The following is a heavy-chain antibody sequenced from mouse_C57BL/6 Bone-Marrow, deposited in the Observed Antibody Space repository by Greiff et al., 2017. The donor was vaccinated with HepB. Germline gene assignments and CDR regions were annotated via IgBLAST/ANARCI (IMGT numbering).Heavy chain of an antibody. CDR2: INYDGSST. CDR3: ARDQPYYYGSSHWYFDV. V-gene: IGHV5-16*01. CDR1: GFTFSDYY. Sequence: EVHLVESEGGLVQPGSSMKLSCTASGFTFSDYYMAWVRQVPEKGLEWVANINYDGSSTYYLDSLKSRFIISRDNAKNILYLQMSSLKSEDTATYYCARDQPYYYGSSHWYFDVWGTGTTVTVSS. J-gene: IGHJ1*03. D-gene: IGHD1-1*01.